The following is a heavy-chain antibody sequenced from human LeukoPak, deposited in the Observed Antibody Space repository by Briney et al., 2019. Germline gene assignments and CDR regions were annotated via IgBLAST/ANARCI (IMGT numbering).Heavy chain of an antibody. J-gene: IGHJ4*02. D-gene: IGHD3-16*01. CDR3: ASALRGIGAFGDY. CDR2: IYYSGST. V-gene: IGHV4-61*01. Sequence: PSETLSLTCTVSGGSFSSGSYYWSWIRQPPGTGLEWLGYIYYSGSTNYNPSLKSRVTISVDTSKNQFSLKLSSVTAADTAVYYCASALRGIGAFGDYWGQGTLVTVSS. CDR1: GGSFSSGSYY.